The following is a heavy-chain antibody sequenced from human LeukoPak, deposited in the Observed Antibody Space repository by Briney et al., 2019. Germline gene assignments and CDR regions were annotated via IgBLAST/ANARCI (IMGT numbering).Heavy chain of an antibody. D-gene: IGHD3-10*01. CDR1: GGSISSYY. V-gene: IGHV4-30-4*01. J-gene: IGHJ5*02. CDR2: IYYSGST. CDR3: ARKIGGFGGVIIPP. Sequence: SETLSLTCTVSGGSISSYYWSWIRQPPGKGLEWIGYIYYSGSTYYNPSLKSRVTISVDTSKNQFSLKLSSVTAADTAVYYCARKIGGFGGVIIPPWAQEPLVPVSS.